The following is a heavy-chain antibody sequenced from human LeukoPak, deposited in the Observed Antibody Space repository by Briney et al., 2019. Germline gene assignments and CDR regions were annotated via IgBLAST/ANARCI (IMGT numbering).Heavy chain of an antibody. D-gene: IGHD6-13*01. Sequence: SETLSLTCTVSGGSISSSSYYWGWIRQPPGKGLEWIGSIYYSGSTYYNPSLKSRVTISVDTSKNQFSLKLSSVTAADTAVYYCARPYSSVAAAGTGRWFDPWGQGTLVTVSS. V-gene: IGHV4-39*01. CDR2: IYYSGST. CDR1: GGSISSSSYY. CDR3: ARPYSSVAAAGTGRWFDP. J-gene: IGHJ5*02.